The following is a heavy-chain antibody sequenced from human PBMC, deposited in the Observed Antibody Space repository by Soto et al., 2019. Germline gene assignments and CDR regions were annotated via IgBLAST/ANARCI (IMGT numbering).Heavy chain of an antibody. D-gene: IGHD3-9*01. CDR3: ARDYDILTGAGFDY. Sequence: ASVKVSCKALGYTSSSYGINWVRQAPGQGLEWMGWISAYNGNTNYAQKLQGRVTMTTDTSTSTAYMELRSLRSDDTAVYYCARDYDILTGAGFDYWGQGTLVTVSS. CDR2: ISAYNGNT. V-gene: IGHV1-18*01. CDR1: GYTSSSYG. J-gene: IGHJ4*02.